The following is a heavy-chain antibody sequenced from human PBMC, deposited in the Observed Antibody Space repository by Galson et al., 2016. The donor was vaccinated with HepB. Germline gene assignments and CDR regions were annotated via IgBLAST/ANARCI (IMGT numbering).Heavy chain of an antibody. D-gene: IGHD3-10*01. CDR3: ARMAADGSTFDY. V-gene: IGHV3-7*03. Sequence: SLRLSCAASGFSIRNHWMSWVRQAPGKGLEWAANINQDGSVEKYADSVRGRFTVFKDNAKNSVYLQLNSLSADDTAMFYCARMAADGSTFDYWGQGTLVTVSS. CDR2: INQDGSVE. J-gene: IGHJ4*02. CDR1: GFSIRNHW.